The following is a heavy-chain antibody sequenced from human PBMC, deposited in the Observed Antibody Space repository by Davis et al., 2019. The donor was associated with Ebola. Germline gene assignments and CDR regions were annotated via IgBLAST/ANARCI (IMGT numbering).Heavy chain of an antibody. CDR1: GGSISSSSW. CDR2: IYHSGST. Sequence: SETLSLTCAVSGGSISSSSWWSWVRQPPGKGLEWIGEIYHSGSTNYNPSLKSRVTISVDTSKNQFSLKLSSVTAADTAVYYCARGWADKPDYWGQGTLVTVSS. J-gene: IGHJ4*02. D-gene: IGHD6-13*01. V-gene: IGHV4-4*02. CDR3: ARGWADKPDY.